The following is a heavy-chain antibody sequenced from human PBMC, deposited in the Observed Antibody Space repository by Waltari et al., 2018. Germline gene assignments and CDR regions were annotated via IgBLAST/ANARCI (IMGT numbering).Heavy chain of an antibody. D-gene: IGHD5-18*01. J-gene: IGHJ4*02. CDR2: IYAAGST. CDR1: GFTFRSNP. Sequence: EVQLVESGGALVHPGGSLRLACAASGFTFRSNPMAWVRQAPGKALEWVSIIYAAGSTYYADSVMGRFTISRDNSKNTLHLQMNSLRSEDTAIYYCATARDEETAMVYFDHWGEGSLVSVSS. CDR3: ATARDEETAMVYFDH. V-gene: IGHV3-66*02.